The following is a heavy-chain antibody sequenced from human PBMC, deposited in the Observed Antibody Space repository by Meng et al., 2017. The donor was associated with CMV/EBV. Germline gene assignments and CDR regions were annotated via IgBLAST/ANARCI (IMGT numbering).Heavy chain of an antibody. CDR1: GYTFTGYY. D-gene: IGHD2-2*01. V-gene: IGHV1-2*02. J-gene: IGHJ5*02. CDR3: ARVDCSSTSCYLRFDP. CDR2: INPNSGGT. Sequence: ASVKVSCKASGYTFTGYYMHWVRQAPGQGLEWMGWINPNSGGTNYAQKFQGRVTMIRDTSISTAYMELSRLRSDDTAVYYCARVDCSSTSCYLRFDPWGQGTLVTVSS.